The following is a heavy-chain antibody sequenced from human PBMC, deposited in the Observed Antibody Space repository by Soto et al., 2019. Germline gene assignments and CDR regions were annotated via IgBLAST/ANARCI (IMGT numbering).Heavy chain of an antibody. CDR3: ARHVKAYTAMANNWFDP. J-gene: IGHJ5*02. Sequence: SENLSLTCTVSGGSISSSSYYWGWIRQPPGKGLEWIGSIYYSGSTYYNPSLKSRVTISVDTSKNQFSLKLSSVTAADTAVYYCARHVKAYTAMANNWFDPWGQGTLVTVSS. V-gene: IGHV4-39*01. D-gene: IGHD5-18*01. CDR1: GGSISSSSYY. CDR2: IYYSGST.